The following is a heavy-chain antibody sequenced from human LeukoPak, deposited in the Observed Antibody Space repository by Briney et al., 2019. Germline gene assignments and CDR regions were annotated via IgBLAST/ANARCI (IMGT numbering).Heavy chain of an antibody. Sequence: GGSLRLSCAASGFTFSSYWMSWVRQAPGKGLEWVANIKHDGSEKYYVDSVKGRFTISRDNAKNSLYLQMKSLRAEDTAVYYCVGGGGATEAFDIWGQGTMVTVSS. CDR1: GFTFSSYW. J-gene: IGHJ3*02. D-gene: IGHD1-26*01. CDR2: IKHDGSEK. CDR3: VGGGGATEAFDI. V-gene: IGHV3-7*01.